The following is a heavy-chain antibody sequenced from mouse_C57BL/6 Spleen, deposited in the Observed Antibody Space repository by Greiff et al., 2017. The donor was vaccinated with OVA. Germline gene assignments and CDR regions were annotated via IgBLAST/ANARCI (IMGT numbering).Heavy chain of an antibody. D-gene: IGHD2-3*01. J-gene: IGHJ3*01. CDR1: GYTFTSYW. Sequence: VQLQQPGAELVRPGSSVKLSCKASGYTFTSYWMDWVKQRPGQGLEWIGNIYPSDSETHYNQKFKDKATLTVDKSSSTAYMQLSSLTSEDSAVYYCARRNDGYYWFAYWGQGTLVTVSA. CDR3: ARRNDGYYWFAY. V-gene: IGHV1-61*01. CDR2: IYPSDSET.